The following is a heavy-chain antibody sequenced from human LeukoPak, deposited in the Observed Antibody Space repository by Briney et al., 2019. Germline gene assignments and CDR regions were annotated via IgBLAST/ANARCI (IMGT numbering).Heavy chain of an antibody. J-gene: IGHJ4*02. CDR2: IIPIFGTA. Sequence: SVKVSCKASGGTFSSYAISWVRQAPGQGLEWMGGIIPIFGTANYAQKFQSRVTITTDESTSTAYMELSSLRSEDTAVYYCARDRVPGILTGYYSLRGWGQGTLVTVSS. V-gene: IGHV1-69*05. D-gene: IGHD3-9*01. CDR3: ARDRVPGILTGYYSLRG. CDR1: GGTFSSYA.